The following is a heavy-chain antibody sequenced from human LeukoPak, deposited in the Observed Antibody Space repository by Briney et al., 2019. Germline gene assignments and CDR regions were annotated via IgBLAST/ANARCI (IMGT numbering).Heavy chain of an antibody. V-gene: IGHV4-61*01. CDR1: GGSVSSGSYY. J-gene: IGHJ5*02. CDR2: IYFSGNT. Sequence: SETLSLTCTVSGGSVSSGSYYWSWIRQPPGKGLEWIGYIYFSGNTNYNPSLKSRVTISVDTSKNQFSLKLSSVTAADTAVYYCARGTWFDPWGQGTLVTVSS. CDR3: ARGTWFDP.